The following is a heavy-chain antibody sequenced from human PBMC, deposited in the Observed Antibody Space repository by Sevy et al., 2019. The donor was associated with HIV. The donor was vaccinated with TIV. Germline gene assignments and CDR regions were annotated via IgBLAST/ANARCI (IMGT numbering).Heavy chain of an antibody. J-gene: IGHJ6*02. Sequence: GGSLRLSCAASGFTFSSYSMTWVRQAPGKGLEWVSSISSSSSYIYYADSVKGRFTISRDNAKNSLYLQMNSLRAEDTAVYYCAGDKVGVVATAYYYYYGMDVWGQGTTVTVSS. CDR1: GFTFSSYS. D-gene: IGHD2-15*01. V-gene: IGHV3-21*01. CDR3: AGDKVGVVATAYYYYYGMDV. CDR2: ISSSSSYI.